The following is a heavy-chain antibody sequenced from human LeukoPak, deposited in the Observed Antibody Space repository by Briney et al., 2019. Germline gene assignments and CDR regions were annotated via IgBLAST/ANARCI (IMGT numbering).Heavy chain of an antibody. Sequence: PGRALRLSCAASGFTFSSYGMHWVRQAPGKGLEWVAVISYDGSNKSYADSVKGRFTISRDNYKNTLYLQMNSLRAEDTAVYYCAKDNWETVASGSFDYWGQGTLVTVSS. V-gene: IGHV3-30*18. J-gene: IGHJ4*02. CDR3: AKDNWETVASGSFDY. CDR1: GFTFSSYG. D-gene: IGHD6-19*01. CDR2: ISYDGSNK.